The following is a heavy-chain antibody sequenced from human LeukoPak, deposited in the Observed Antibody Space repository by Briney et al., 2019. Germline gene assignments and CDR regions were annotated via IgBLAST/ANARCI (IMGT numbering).Heavy chain of an antibody. D-gene: IGHD6-13*01. J-gene: IGHJ1*01. Sequence: GGSLRLSCAASGFTFSSYAMSWVRQAPGKGLEWVSAISGNGGSTYYADSVKGRVTISRDNSKNTLYLQMNSLRAEDTDVYYCAKDLERAAGTAEYFQHWGQGTLVTVSS. V-gene: IGHV3-23*01. CDR2: ISGNGGST. CDR3: AKDLERAAGTAEYFQH. CDR1: GFTFSSYA.